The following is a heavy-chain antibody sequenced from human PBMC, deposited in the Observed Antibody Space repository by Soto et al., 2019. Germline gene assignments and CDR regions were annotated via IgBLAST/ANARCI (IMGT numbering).Heavy chain of an antibody. CDR1: GYTFTTFG. D-gene: IGHD3-16*01. CDR3: ARDSYCRSPGGGKWFDL. V-gene: IGHV1-18*01. J-gene: IGHJ5*02. CDR2: ISANNGNT. Sequence: ASVKVSCKASGYTFTTFGISWVRQAPGQGLEWVGWISANNGNTKYSQKFQGRVSLTTETSASTAYMELRSLRSDDTAVYYCARDSYCRSPGGGKWFDLWCQALLVT.